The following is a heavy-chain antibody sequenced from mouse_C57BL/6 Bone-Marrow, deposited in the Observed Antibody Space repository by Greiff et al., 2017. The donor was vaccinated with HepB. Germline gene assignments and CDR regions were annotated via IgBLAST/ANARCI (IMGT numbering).Heavy chain of an antibody. Sequence: VKLQQPGAELVRPGSSVKLSCKASGYTFTSYWMHWVKQRPIQGLEWIGNIDPSDSETHYNQKFKDKATLTVDKSSSTAYMQLSSLTSEDSAVYYCARGVTTGGPWFAYWGQGTLVTVSA. J-gene: IGHJ3*01. D-gene: IGHD2-2*01. CDR3: ARGVTTGGPWFAY. CDR1: GYTFTSYW. CDR2: IDPSDSET. V-gene: IGHV1-52*01.